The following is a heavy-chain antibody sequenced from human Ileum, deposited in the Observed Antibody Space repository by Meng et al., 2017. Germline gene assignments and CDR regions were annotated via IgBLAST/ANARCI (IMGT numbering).Heavy chain of an antibody. J-gene: IGHJ4*02. CDR2: ISGSGGST. D-gene: IGHD3-22*01. V-gene: IGHV3-23*01. Sequence: GGSLRLSCAASGFTFSSYAMSWVRQAPGKGLEWVSAISGSGGSTYYADSVKGRFTISRDNSKNTLYLQMNSLRAEDTAVYYCAKDRKGYYYDSSVLTDYWGQGTLVTGSS. CDR1: GFTFSSYA. CDR3: AKDRKGYYYDSSVLTDY.